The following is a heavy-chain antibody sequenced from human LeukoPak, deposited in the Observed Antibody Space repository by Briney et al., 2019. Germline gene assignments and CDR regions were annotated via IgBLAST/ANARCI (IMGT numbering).Heavy chain of an antibody. CDR3: ARPKAAGAFDY. Sequence: SETLSLTCSVSGGSISRNYWTWIRQPPGKGLEWIGFVHHSGRTNYNPSRKSRVSTSLDTSKNQISLHLRSVTAADSAVYYCARPKAAGAFDYWGQGIRVIVSS. CDR2: VHHSGRT. J-gene: IGHJ4*02. V-gene: IGHV4-59*01. CDR1: GGSISRNY. D-gene: IGHD6-13*01.